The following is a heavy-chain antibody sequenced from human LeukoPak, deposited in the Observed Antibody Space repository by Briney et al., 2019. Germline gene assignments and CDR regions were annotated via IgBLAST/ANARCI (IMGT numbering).Heavy chain of an antibody. J-gene: IGHJ4*02. CDR3: ARPSGWYGDFDY. CDR2: INPNSGGT. V-gene: IGHV1-2*02. CDR1: GYTFTGYY. Sequence: GASVKVSCKVSGYTFTGYYMHWVRQAPGQGLEWMGWINPNSGGTNYAQKFQGRVTMTRDTSISTAYMEVSRLNSDDTAVYYCARPSGWYGDFDYWGQGTLATVSS. D-gene: IGHD6-19*01.